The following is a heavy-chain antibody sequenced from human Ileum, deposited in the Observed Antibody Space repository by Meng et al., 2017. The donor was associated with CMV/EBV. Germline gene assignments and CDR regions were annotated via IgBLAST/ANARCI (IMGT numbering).Heavy chain of an antibody. V-gene: IGHV4-30-4*08. Sequence: QVQPPESGPGLVKPSQTLPLTCTVSGGSITSGNYYWSWIRQPPGRGLEWIGYIYYSGSPYYKPSLKSRVTISLDTSKNQFSLNLRSVTATDSAVYYCVRQVVAASFDYWGQGALVTVSS. CDR3: VRQVVAASFDY. CDR1: GGSITSGNYY. J-gene: IGHJ4*02. CDR2: IYYSGSP. D-gene: IGHD2-15*01.